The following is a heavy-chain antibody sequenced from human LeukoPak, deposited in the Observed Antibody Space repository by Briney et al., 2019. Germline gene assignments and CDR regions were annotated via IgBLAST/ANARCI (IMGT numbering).Heavy chain of an antibody. CDR1: GFTFSTYG. D-gene: IGHD6-19*01. J-gene: IGHJ4*02. CDR2: TSGSGGST. CDR3: ARGGLGSAFDN. Sequence: GGSLRLSCAASGFTFSTYGMSWVRQAPGKGLECVSVTSGSGGSTYSADSVKGRFTISRGNTKNTLYLQMNSLRTEGTAVYYCARGGLGSAFDNWGQGTLVTVSS. V-gene: IGHV3-23*01.